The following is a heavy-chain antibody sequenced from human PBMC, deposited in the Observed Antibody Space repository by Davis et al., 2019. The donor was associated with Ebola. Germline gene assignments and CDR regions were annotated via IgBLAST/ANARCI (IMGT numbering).Heavy chain of an antibody. Sequence: PSETLSLTCAVSGGSFSDYYWGWIRQSPGKGLEWVGEINHRGDTAYNPSLKSRVTISIDTSKMQFSLRVVSVTAADTAIYYCASPHQIRGRNCFDSWGQGNLVVVSS. V-gene: IGHV4-34*01. CDR3: ASPHQIRGRNCFDS. J-gene: IGHJ5*01. CDR1: GGSFSDYY. CDR2: INHRGDT.